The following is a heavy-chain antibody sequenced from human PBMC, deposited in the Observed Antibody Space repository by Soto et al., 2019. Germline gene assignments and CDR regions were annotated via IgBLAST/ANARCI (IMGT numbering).Heavy chain of an antibody. V-gene: IGHV4-4*07. D-gene: IGHD2-8*02. CDR1: GASITGSSY. CDR3: ARGMTPPGAPAWYYFDS. CDR2: FSLSGTT. Sequence: SETLSLTCTVSGASITGSSYWSWIRQPAGKGLEWIGRFSLSGTTSYNPSLRSRVTMSADVSKNQFSLRLTSVTAADTALYYCARGMTPPGAPAWYYFDSWAREPWSPSPQ. J-gene: IGHJ4*02.